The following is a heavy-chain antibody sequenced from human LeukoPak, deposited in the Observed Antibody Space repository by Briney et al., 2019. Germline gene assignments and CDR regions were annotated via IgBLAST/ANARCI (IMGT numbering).Heavy chain of an antibody. CDR2: NNPNSGGT. V-gene: IGHV1-2*04. CDR1: GYTFTGYY. Sequence: GASVKVSCKASGYTFTGYYMHWVRQAPGQGLEWMGWNNPNSGGTNYAQKFQGWVTMTRDTSISTAYMELSRLRSDDTAVYYCARGAVAGTHFDYWGQGTLVTVSS. CDR3: ARGAVAGTHFDY. D-gene: IGHD6-19*01. J-gene: IGHJ4*02.